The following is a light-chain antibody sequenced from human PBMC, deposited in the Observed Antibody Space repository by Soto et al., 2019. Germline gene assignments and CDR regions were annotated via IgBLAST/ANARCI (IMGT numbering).Light chain of an antibody. CDR2: DAS. Sequence: EIVMTQSPATLSVSPGERATLSCRASQSVSRNVAWYQQKPGQAPRLLIHDASTRATGISVRFSGSGSGTEFTLTISSLQSEDFAVHYCQQYNNWLWTFGQGTKVEIK. CDR3: QQYNNWLWT. V-gene: IGKV3-15*01. CDR1: QSVSRN. J-gene: IGKJ1*01.